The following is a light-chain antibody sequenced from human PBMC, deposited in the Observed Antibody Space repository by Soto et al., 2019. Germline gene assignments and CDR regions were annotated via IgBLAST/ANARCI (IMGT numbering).Light chain of an antibody. J-gene: IGKJ3*01. CDR2: GPS. Sequence: EIVLTQSPGTLSLSPGERATLSCRASQSVSSSYLAWYQQKPGQAPRLLIYGPSSSATGLTDRFRVSGSGTDFTLSISRLEPDDFAVYYCQQYGSSPRFTFGPGTKVDIK. CDR3: QQYGSSPRFT. V-gene: IGKV3-20*01. CDR1: QSVSSSY.